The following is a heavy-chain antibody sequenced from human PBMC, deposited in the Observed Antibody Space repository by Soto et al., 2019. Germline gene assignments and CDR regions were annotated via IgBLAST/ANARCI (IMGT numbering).Heavy chain of an antibody. CDR1: GFTFSNYY. CDR3: AGGQLLFGVHYCYYGMEV. Sequence: QVQLVESGGGLVKPGGSLRLSCAASGFTFSNYYMSWIRQAPGKGLEWVSYISSSSSYTNYADSVKGRFTISRDNAKNSLYLQMTSLGAEDTAVYYCAGGQLLFGVHYCYYGMEVWGQGTTVTVSS. J-gene: IGHJ6*02. D-gene: IGHD3-10*01. V-gene: IGHV3-11*05. CDR2: ISSSSSYT.